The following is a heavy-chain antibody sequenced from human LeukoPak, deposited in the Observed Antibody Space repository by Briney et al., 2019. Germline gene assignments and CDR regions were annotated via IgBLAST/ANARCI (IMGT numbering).Heavy chain of an antibody. CDR2: INPNGGGT. V-gene: IGHV1-2*02. Sequence: ASVKVSCKASGYTFTGYYMHWVRQAPGQGLEWMGWINPNGGGTNYAQKFQGRVTMTRDTSISTAYMELSRLRSDDTAVYYCARGLAYCGGDCYFYYWGQGTLVTVSS. CDR1: GYTFTGYY. CDR3: ARGLAYCGGDCYFYY. D-gene: IGHD2-21*02. J-gene: IGHJ4*02.